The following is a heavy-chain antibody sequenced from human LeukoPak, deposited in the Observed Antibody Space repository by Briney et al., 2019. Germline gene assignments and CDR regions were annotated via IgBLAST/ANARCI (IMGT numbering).Heavy chain of an antibody. CDR3: ARSVDSSGYYYDY. D-gene: IGHD3-22*01. J-gene: IGHJ4*02. V-gene: IGHV4-31*03. CDR1: GGSISSGGYY. Sequence: SETLSLTCTVSGGSISSGGYYWSWICQHPGKALEWIGFIYYSGSTYYNPSLKSRVTISVDTYKNQFSLKLSSVTAADTAVYYCARSVDSSGYYYDYWGQGTLVTISS. CDR2: IYYSGST.